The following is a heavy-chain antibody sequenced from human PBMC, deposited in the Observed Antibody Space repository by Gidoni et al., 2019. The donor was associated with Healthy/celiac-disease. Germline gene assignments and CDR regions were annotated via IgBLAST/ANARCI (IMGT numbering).Heavy chain of an antibody. Sequence: EVQLLESSGALVQPGGSLRLFCAASGLTLSRYAMSWVRPAPGKVLAWVSAISGSGCSTYYADSVKGRFTISRDNSKNTLYLQMNSLRAEDTAVYYCAKAITMIVVVDAFDIWGQGTMVTVSS. CDR3: AKAITMIVVVDAFDI. J-gene: IGHJ3*02. V-gene: IGHV3-23*01. CDR2: ISGSGCST. CDR1: GLTLSRYA. D-gene: IGHD3-22*01.